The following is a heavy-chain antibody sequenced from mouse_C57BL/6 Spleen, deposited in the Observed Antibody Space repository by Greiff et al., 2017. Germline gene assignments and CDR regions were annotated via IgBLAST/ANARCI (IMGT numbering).Heavy chain of an antibody. J-gene: IGHJ2*01. CDR3: ARGAQATVAY. CDR1: GYSITSGYY. Sequence: ESGPGLVKPSQSLSLTCSVTGYSITSGYYWNWIRQFPGNKLEWMGYISYDGSNNYNPSLKNRISITRDTSKSQFFLKLSSVTTEDTATYYCARGAQATVAYWGQGTTLTVSS. D-gene: IGHD3-2*02. V-gene: IGHV3-6*01. CDR2: ISYDGSN.